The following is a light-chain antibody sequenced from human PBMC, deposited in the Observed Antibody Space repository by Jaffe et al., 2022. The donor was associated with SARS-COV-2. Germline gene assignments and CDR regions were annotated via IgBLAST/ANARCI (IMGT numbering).Light chain of an antibody. CDR1: QGISSY. V-gene: IGKV1-9*01. CDR3: QQLNSYPGIT. CDR2: AAS. J-gene: IGKJ3*01. Sequence: DIQLTQSPSFLSASVGDRVTITCRASQGISSYLAWYQQKPGKAPKVLIYAASTLQSGVPLRFSGSGSGTEFTLTISSLQPEDFATYYCQQLNSYPGITFGPGTRVDIK.